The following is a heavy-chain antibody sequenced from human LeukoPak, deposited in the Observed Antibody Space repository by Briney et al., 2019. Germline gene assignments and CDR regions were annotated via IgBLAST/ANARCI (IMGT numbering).Heavy chain of an antibody. J-gene: IGHJ4*02. D-gene: IGHD3-10*01. Sequence: ASVKVSCKASGYTFTGYCMHWVRQAPGQGLEWMGGIIPIFGTVNYAQKFQGRVTITADESTSTAYMELSSLRSEDTAVYYCARESGSSKDRGFDYWGQGTLVTVSS. CDR3: ARESGSSKDRGFDY. CDR1: GYTFTGYC. CDR2: IIPIFGTV. V-gene: IGHV1-69*13.